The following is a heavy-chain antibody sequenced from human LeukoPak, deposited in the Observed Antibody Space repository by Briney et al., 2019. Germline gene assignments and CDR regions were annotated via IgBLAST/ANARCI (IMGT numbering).Heavy chain of an antibody. Sequence: GGSLRLSCAASGFTFSNYGMHWVRQAPGKGLEWVANIKQDGSEKYYVDSVKGRFTISRDNAKNSLYLQMNSLRAEDTAVYYCARTFGFDYWGQGTLVTVSS. V-gene: IGHV3-7*01. CDR2: IKQDGSEK. J-gene: IGHJ4*02. D-gene: IGHD2/OR15-2a*01. CDR3: ARTFGFDY. CDR1: GFTFSNYG.